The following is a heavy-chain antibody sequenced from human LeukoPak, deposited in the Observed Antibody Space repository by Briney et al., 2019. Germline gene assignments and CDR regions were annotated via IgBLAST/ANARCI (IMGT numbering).Heavy chain of an antibody. D-gene: IGHD2-15*01. CDR2: IYYSGST. J-gene: IGHJ5*02. V-gene: IGHV4-59*01. Sequence: SETLSLTCTVSGGCISSYYWSWIRQPPGKGLECIGYIYYSGSTNYNPSLKSRVTISLDTSTNQFSLKLSSVTAADTAVYYCARKVVAASNWFDPWGQGPLVTVSS. CDR3: ARKVVAASNWFDP. CDR1: GGCISSYY.